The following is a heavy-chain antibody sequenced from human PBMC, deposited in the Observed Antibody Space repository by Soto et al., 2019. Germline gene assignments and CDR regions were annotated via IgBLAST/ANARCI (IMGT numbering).Heavy chain of an antibody. CDR3: AKDLAHYDSSGPVDY. J-gene: IGHJ4*02. V-gene: IGHV3-9*02. CDR1: GFPTNDRA. Sequence: GGSLRLSCTTSGFPTNDRAMHWIRQAPGKGLEWVSGIYWKSERIDYADSVKGRFTISRDNAGISLYLQMNSLRAEDTAVYYCAKDLAHYDSSGPVDYWGQGTLVTVSS. D-gene: IGHD3-22*01. CDR2: IYWKSERI.